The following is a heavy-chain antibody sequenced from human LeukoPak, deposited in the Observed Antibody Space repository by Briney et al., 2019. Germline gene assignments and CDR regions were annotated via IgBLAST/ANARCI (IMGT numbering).Heavy chain of an antibody. D-gene: IGHD2/OR15-2a*01. J-gene: IGHJ4*02. CDR2: ISYDGSNK. Sequence: PGRSLRLSCAASGFTFSSYGMHWVRQAPGKGLEWVAVISYDGSNKYYADSVKGRFTISRDNSENTLYLQMNSLRAEDTAVYYCAKGVLPDYWGQGTLVTVSS. CDR3: AKGVLPDY. CDR1: GFTFSSYG. V-gene: IGHV3-30*18.